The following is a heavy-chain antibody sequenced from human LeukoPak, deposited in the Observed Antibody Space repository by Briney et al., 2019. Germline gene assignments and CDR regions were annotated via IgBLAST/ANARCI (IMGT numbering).Heavy chain of an antibody. Sequence: PGGSLRLSCAASGFTFSSYAMSWVRQAPGKGLEWVSSMSGSGVTTYYADSAKGRFTISRDNSKNTLYLQMNSLRAEDTAVYYCAKFPKWNYFDYWGQGTLVTVSS. CDR3: AKFPKWNYFDY. CDR1: GFTFSSYA. CDR2: MSGSGVTT. V-gene: IGHV3-23*01. J-gene: IGHJ4*02. D-gene: IGHD1-26*01.